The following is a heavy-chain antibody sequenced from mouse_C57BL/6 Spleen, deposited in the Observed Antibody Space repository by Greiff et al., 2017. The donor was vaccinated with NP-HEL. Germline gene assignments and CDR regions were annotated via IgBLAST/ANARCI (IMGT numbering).Heavy chain of an antibody. CDR1: GYTFTGYW. Sequence: QVQLQQSGAELMKPGASVKLSCTASGYTFTGYWIDWVKQRPGHGLEWIGEILSGSGSTNYNEKFKGKATFTADTSSNTAYMQLSSLTTEDSAIYDSASVGAMDYWGQGTSVTVSS. V-gene: IGHV1-9*01. J-gene: IGHJ4*01. CDR3: ASVGAMDY. CDR2: ILSGSGST.